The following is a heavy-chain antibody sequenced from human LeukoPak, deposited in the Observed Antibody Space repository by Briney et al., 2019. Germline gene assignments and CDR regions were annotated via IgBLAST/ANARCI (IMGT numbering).Heavy chain of an antibody. CDR1: GYSISSGYY. V-gene: IGHV4-38-2*01. CDR2: IYHSGST. J-gene: IGHJ3*02. D-gene: IGHD3-9*01. CDR3: ATDLLTGYHAFDI. Sequence: PSETLSLTCAVSGYSISSGYYWGWIRQPPGKGLEGIGCIYHSGSTYYNPSLKSRVTISVDTSKNQFSLKLSSVTAADTDGYYCATDLLTGYHAFDIWGQGTMVTVSS.